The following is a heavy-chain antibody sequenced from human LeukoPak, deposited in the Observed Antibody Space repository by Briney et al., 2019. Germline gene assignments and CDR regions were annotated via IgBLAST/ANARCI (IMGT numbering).Heavy chain of an antibody. J-gene: IGHJ5*02. CDR1: GGSISSYY. CDR2: IYYSGST. V-gene: IGHV4-59*01. D-gene: IGHD2-8*01. Sequence: PSETLSLTCTVSGGSISSYYWSWIRQPPGKGLEWIGYIYYSGSTNYNPSLKSRVTISVDTSKNQFSLKLSSVTAADTAVYYCARDLGVTGGYNWFDPWGQGTLVTVSS. CDR3: ARDLGVTGGYNWFDP.